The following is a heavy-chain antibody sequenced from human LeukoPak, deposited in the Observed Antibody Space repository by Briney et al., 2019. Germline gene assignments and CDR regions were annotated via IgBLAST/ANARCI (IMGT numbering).Heavy chain of an antibody. V-gene: IGHV3-7*03. Sequence: GGSLRLSCAASGFTFSSYWMSWVRQAPGKGLEWVANIKQDGSEKYYVDSVKGRFTISRDNSKNTLYLQMNSLRDEDTAVFYCARDRRSGSNYFDYWGQGTLVTVSS. D-gene: IGHD1-26*01. J-gene: IGHJ4*02. CDR1: GFTFSSYW. CDR3: ARDRRSGSNYFDY. CDR2: IKQDGSEK.